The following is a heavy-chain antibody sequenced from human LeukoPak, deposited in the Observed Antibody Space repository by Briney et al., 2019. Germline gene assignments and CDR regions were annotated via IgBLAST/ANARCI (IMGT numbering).Heavy chain of an antibody. J-gene: IGHJ4*02. V-gene: IGHV3-53*01. CDR1: GFTFSHNY. D-gene: IGHD6-13*01. Sequence: GGSLRLSCAASGFTFSHNYMTWVRQAPGKGLEWISVIYIDGTTYYADSVKGRFTISRDQANNTLYLQMNTLRDEDTAVYYCARGPRYSFYWGQGTLVSVSS. CDR3: ARGPRYSFY. CDR2: IYIDGTT.